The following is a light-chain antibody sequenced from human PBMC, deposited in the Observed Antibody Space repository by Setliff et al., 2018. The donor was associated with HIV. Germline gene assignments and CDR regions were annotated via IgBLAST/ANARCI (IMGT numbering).Light chain of an antibody. J-gene: IGLJ1*01. CDR1: SSNVGNNY. Sequence: QSVLTQPPSVSAAPGQKVTISCSGSSSNVGNNYVSWYQQVPGTAPKLLIYDNNKRPSGIPDRFSGSKSGTSATLGITGLQTGDEADYYCGTWDSSLSAGWVFGTGTKVTV. CDR2: DNN. CDR3: GTWDSSLSAGWV. V-gene: IGLV1-51*01.